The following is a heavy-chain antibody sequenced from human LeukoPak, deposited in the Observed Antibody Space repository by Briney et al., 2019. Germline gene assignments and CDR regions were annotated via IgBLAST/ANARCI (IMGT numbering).Heavy chain of an antibody. CDR2: IYYTGTT. CDR1: NGSISSFY. Sequence: SETLSLTCTVSNGSISSFYWTWIRQPPGKGLEWIGYIYYTGTTDYNPSLKSRVTISVDTSKNQFSLKLSSVTAADTAVYYCARGYGRYFDYWGQGTLVTVSP. V-gene: IGHV4-59*01. J-gene: IGHJ4*02. CDR3: ARGYGRYFDY. D-gene: IGHD5-18*01.